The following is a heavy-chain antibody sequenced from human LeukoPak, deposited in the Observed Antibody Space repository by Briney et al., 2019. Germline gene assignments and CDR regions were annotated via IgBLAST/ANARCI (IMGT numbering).Heavy chain of an antibody. CDR3: ARLPDYYGSGSYYSDY. D-gene: IGHD3-10*01. CDR1: GYSFTNNW. V-gene: IGHV5-51*01. Sequence: GESLKISCQGSGYSFTNNWIAWVRQMPGKGLEWMGILYPGDSDTRYSPSFQGQVTISADKSISTAYLRWSNLKASDTAMYYCARLPDYYGSGSYYSDYWGQGTLVTVSS. J-gene: IGHJ4*02. CDR2: LYPGDSDT.